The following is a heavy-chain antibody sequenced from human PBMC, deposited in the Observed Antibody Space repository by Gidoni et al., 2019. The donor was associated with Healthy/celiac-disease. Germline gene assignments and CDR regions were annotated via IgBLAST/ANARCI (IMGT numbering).Heavy chain of an antibody. Sequence: QVQLVQSGAEVKKPGSSVKVSCKASGGTFSSYAVSWVRQAPGQGLEWMGGIIPLFGTANYAQKFQGRVTITADESTSTAYMELSSLRSEDTAVYYCASFYSSGQFDYWGQGTLVTVSS. CDR2: IIPLFGTA. V-gene: IGHV1-69*12. CDR1: GGTFSSYA. J-gene: IGHJ4*02. D-gene: IGHD3-22*01. CDR3: ASFYSSGQFDY.